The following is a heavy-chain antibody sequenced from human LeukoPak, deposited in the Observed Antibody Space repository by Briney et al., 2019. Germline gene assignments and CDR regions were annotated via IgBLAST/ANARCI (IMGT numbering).Heavy chain of an antibody. V-gene: IGHV3-20*04. CDR3: ARHLGYCSSTSCSRYYFDY. CDR1: GFTFDDYG. Sequence: GSLRLSCAASGFTFDDYGMSWVRQAPGKGLEWVSGINWNGGSTGYADSVKGRFTISRDNAKNSLYLQMNSLRAEDTALYYCARHLGYCSSTSCSRYYFDYWGQGTLVTVSS. J-gene: IGHJ4*02. D-gene: IGHD2-2*01. CDR2: INWNGGST.